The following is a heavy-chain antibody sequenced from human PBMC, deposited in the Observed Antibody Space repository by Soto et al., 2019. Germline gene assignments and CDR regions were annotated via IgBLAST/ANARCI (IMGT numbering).Heavy chain of an antibody. CDR3: ARQLAYCGGDCYTEPIDY. V-gene: IGHV1-2*02. D-gene: IGHD2-21*02. J-gene: IGHJ4*02. Sequence: QVQLVQSGAEVKKPGASVNVSCKASGYTFTGYYIHWVRQAPGQGLEWMGWINPNSGGTNYAQKFQGRVTMTRDTSISTAYMEVTRLTSDDTAMYYCARQLAYCGGDCYTEPIDYWGQGTLVTVSS. CDR1: GYTFTGYY. CDR2: INPNSGGT.